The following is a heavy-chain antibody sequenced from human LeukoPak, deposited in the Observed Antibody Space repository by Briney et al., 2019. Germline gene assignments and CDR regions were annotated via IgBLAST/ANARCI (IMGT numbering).Heavy chain of an antibody. CDR1: GCTFSSYA. J-gene: IGHJ4*02. CDR2: ISPILGIA. D-gene: IGHD2-15*01. Sequence: WVKVPCKASGCTFSSYAISWVRQAPGPGLEWMGRISPILGIANNAQKFQGRVTITADKSTNTAYMEQSSLGSEDWAVYYCASGVVEGKGYWGQGTLVTVSS. CDR3: ASGVVEGKGY. V-gene: IGHV1-69*04.